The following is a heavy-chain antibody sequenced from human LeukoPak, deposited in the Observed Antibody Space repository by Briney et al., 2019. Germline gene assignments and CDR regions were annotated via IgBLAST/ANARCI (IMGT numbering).Heavy chain of an antibody. Sequence: GGSLRLSCAASGFTFSSYSMNWVRQAPGKGLEWVSSISSSSSYIYYADSVKGRFTISRDNAKNSLYLQMNSLRAEDTAVYYCARDRNYDFWSGYTNLGWFDPWGQGTLVTVSS. J-gene: IGHJ5*02. CDR3: ARDRNYDFWSGYTNLGWFDP. D-gene: IGHD3-3*01. V-gene: IGHV3-21*01. CDR2: ISSSSSYI. CDR1: GFTFSSYS.